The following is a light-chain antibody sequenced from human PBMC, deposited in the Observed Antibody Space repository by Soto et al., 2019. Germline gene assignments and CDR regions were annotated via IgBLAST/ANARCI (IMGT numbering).Light chain of an antibody. V-gene: IGLV2-23*02. CDR3: CSYAGSSTFLYV. Sequence: QSALTQPASEYRAAVACITIPRTGTSSELWSYNLVSWYQQHPGKAPKLMIYEVSKRPSGVSNRFSGSKSGNTASLTISGLQAEDEADYYCCSYAGSSTFLYVFGTGTKVTVL. J-gene: IGLJ1*01. CDR2: EVS. CDR1: SSELWSYNL.